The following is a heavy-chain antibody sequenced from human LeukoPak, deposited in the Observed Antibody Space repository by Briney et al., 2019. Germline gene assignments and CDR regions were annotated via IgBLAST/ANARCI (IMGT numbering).Heavy chain of an antibody. Sequence: SETLSLTCTVSGGSISSSSYYWGWIRQPPGKGLEWIGSIYYSGSTYYNPSLKSRVTISVDTSKNQFSLKLSSVTAADTAVYYCARVSGLRLGELSLGYFDYWGQGTLVTVSS. CDR2: IYYSGST. CDR3: ARVSGLRLGELSLGYFDY. V-gene: IGHV4-39*07. D-gene: IGHD3-16*02. J-gene: IGHJ4*02. CDR1: GGSISSSSYY.